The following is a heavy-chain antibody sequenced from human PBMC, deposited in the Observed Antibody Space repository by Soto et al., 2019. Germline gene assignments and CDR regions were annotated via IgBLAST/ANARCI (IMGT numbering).Heavy chain of an antibody. CDR1: GFSFSSSS. Sequence: LSYAGSGFSFSSSSMHWVRHVPRKEQEWVPYISSSSSTIYYADPVKGRFTISRDNAKNSLYLQMNSLRDEDTAVYYCARDGGYDLIYYYYGMDVWGQGTTVTVS. D-gene: IGHD5-12*01. V-gene: IGHV3-48*02. CDR2: ISSSSSTI. CDR3: ARDGGYDLIYYYYGMDV. J-gene: IGHJ6*02.